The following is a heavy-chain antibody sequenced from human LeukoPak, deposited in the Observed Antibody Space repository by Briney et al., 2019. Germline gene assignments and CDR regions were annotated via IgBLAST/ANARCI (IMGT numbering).Heavy chain of an antibody. CDR2: ISRDGREK. D-gene: IGHD3-22*01. V-gene: IGHV3-30*03. Sequence: GGSLRLSCEASGFTFRNYDMHWVHQAPGKGLEWVAVISRDGREKYYADSVKGRFTISRDNSKNTVYLQMNSQRAEDTAVYYCARDQTAGYSDYWGQGTLVTVSS. CDR1: GFTFRNYD. J-gene: IGHJ4*02. CDR3: ARDQTAGYSDY.